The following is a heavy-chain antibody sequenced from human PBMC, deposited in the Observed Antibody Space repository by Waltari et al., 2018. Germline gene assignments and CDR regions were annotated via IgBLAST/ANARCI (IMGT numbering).Heavy chain of an antibody. CDR1: GSTFTGHY. Sequence: QVQLVQSGAEVKKPGASVKVSCKASGSTFTGHYMHWVRQAPGQGLEWMGRINPNSGGTNYAQKFQGRVTMTRDTSISTAYMELSRLRSDDTAVYYCARTGLYCSGGSCHNWFDPWGQGTLVTVSS. CDR3: ARTGLYCSGGSCHNWFDP. CDR2: INPNSGGT. V-gene: IGHV1-2*06. J-gene: IGHJ5*02. D-gene: IGHD2-15*01.